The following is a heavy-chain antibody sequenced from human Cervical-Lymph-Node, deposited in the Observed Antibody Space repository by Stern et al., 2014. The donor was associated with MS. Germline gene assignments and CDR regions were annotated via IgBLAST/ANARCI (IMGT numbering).Heavy chain of an antibody. Sequence: VQLVESGAEVKKRGASVKVSCKASGYTFTSYGISWVRQAPGQGLEWMGWISAYNGNTNYAQKLQGRGTMTTDTSTSTAYMELRSLRSDDTAVYYCATWASFGVAFDYWGQGTLVTVSS. V-gene: IGHV1-18*04. J-gene: IGHJ4*02. CDR2: ISAYNGNT. D-gene: IGHD3-3*01. CDR1: GYTFTSYG. CDR3: ATWASFGVAFDY.